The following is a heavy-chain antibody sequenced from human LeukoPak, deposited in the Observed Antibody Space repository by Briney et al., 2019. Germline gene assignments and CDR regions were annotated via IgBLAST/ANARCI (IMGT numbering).Heavy chain of an antibody. D-gene: IGHD3-10*01. CDR3: AKDQIYYGSGSDNWFDP. Sequence: GGSLRLSCAASGFSFSTYGMHWVRQAPGKGLDWVAFIRYDGISKYYADSVKGRFTISRDNSKETLYLQMNSLRAEDTAVYYCAKDQIYYGSGSDNWFDPWGQGTLVTVSS. CDR1: GFSFSTYG. CDR2: IRYDGISK. V-gene: IGHV3-30*02. J-gene: IGHJ5*02.